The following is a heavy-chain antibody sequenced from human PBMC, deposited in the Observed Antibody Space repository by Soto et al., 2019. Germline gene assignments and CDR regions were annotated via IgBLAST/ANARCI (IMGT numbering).Heavy chain of an antibody. CDR3: ARQKGYCSGGSCPNWFDP. CDR1: GGSISSYY. V-gene: IGHV4-59*08. D-gene: IGHD2-15*01. Sequence: SSETLSLTCTVSGGSISSYYWSWIRQPPGKGLEWIGYIYYSGSTNYNPSLKSRVTISVDTSKNQFSLKLSFVTAADTAVYYCARQKGYCSGGSCPNWFDPWGQGTLVTVSS. CDR2: IYYSGST. J-gene: IGHJ5*02.